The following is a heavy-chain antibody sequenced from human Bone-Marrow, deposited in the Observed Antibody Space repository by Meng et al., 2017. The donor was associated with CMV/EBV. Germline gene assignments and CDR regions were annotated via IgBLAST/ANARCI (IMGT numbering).Heavy chain of an antibody. Sequence: ESLKISCTVSGGSISSYYWSWIRQPPGKGLEWIGYIYYSGSTNYNPSLKSRVTISVDTSKNQFSLKLSSVTAADTAVYYCARGTTGYSSSWLYYYGMDVWGQGTTVTVSS. V-gene: IGHV4-59*01. CDR1: GGSISSYY. CDR2: IYYSGST. J-gene: IGHJ6*02. D-gene: IGHD6-13*01. CDR3: ARGTTGYSSSWLYYYGMDV.